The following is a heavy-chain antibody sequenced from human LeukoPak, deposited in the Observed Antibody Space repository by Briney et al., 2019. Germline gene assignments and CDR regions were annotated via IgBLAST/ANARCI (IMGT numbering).Heavy chain of an antibody. CDR2: ISSRSTTI. CDR1: GFTFSTYH. Sequence: GSLGLSCAASGFTFSTYHMNWVRQAPGKGLEWVSYISSRSTTIYYLDSVRGRFAISRDNAKSSLFLQMNSLTAEDTGVYYCARVWQDYSNADYWGQGTLVTVSS. CDR3: ARVWQDYSNADY. V-gene: IGHV3-48*01. D-gene: IGHD4-11*01. J-gene: IGHJ4*02.